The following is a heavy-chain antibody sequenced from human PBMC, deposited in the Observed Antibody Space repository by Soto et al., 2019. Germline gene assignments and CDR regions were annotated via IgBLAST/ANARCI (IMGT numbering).Heavy chain of an antibody. CDR1: GFTFSNCA. CDR3: AHVPAASAYYDLDA. Sequence: EVHLLESGGDLVQPGGSLRLSCAASGFTFSNCAMNWVRQAPGKGLEWVAGIVDSGGRTFYADSVKGRFTISRDNSKNNLYLQMNSLRADDTDVYYCAHVPAASAYYDLDAWGQGTTVTVSS. D-gene: IGHD2-2*01. CDR2: IVDSGGRT. J-gene: IGHJ6*02. V-gene: IGHV3-23*01.